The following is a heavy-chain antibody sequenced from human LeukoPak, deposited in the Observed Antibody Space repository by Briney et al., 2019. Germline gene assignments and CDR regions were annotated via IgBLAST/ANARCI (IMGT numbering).Heavy chain of an antibody. Sequence: GGSLRLSCAASGFTFSSYPMSWVRQAPGKGLEWVSVIYSGGSTYYADSVKGRFTISRDNSKNTLYLQMNSLRAEDTAVYYCARVHGGYFDYWGQGTLVTVSS. CDR1: GFTFSSYP. CDR3: ARVHGGYFDY. V-gene: IGHV3-53*01. D-gene: IGHD3-16*01. J-gene: IGHJ4*02. CDR2: IYSGGST.